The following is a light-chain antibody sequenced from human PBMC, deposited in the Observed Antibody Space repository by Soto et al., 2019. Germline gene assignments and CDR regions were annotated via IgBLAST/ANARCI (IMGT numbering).Light chain of an antibody. CDR3: QQSYSTPLT. V-gene: IGKV1-39*01. J-gene: IGKJ4*01. Sequence: DIQMTQSPSSLSASVGDRVTITCRASQSISSYLNWYQQKPGKAPKLLIYAASSLQREVPSRFSGSGSGTDFTLTISSLHPEDFATYYCQQSYSTPLTFGGGTKVEIK. CDR2: AAS. CDR1: QSISSY.